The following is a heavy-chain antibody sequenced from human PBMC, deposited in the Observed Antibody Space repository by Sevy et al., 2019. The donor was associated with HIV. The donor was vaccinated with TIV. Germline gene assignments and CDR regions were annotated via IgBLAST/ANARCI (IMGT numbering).Heavy chain of an antibody. D-gene: IGHD3-3*01. CDR3: GGGFWSGFDY. CDR1: GFIFNSYA. V-gene: IGHV3-23*01. Sequence: GGSLRLSCAASGFIFNSYAMSWVRQAPGKGLEWVSTISGHGGSTYYADSVKGRFTISRDNSRKTLDLEMNSLRAEDGAIYYCGGGFWSGFDYWGQGSLVTVSS. J-gene: IGHJ4*02. CDR2: ISGHGGST.